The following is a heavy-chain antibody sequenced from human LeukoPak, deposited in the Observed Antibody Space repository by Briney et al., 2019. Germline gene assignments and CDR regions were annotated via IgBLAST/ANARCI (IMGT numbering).Heavy chain of an antibody. V-gene: IGHV4-59*01. J-gene: IGHJ4*02. Sequence: TSETLSLTCSVSDDSITMYYWTWIRQPPGKGLEWIGYVDHTGSTNYNPSLKSRVTISVDTSKNQFSLKLSSVTAADTAVYYCARDRTAVAGTDYWGQGTLVTVSS. CDR3: ARDRTAVAGTDY. D-gene: IGHD6-19*01. CDR2: VDHTGST. CDR1: DDSITMYY.